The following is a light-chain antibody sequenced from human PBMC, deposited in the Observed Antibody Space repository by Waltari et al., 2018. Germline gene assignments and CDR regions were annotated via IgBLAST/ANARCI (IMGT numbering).Light chain of an antibody. J-gene: IGKJ1*01. Sequence: DIVMTQSPDSLAVSLGERDTINCKSSQSVLSTSNNKNYFAWYQQKPGQPPKLLISWASTRESGVPDRFSGSGSGTDFTLTISSLQAEDVAVYHCQQYYNTPPTFGQGTKVESK. CDR1: QSVLSTSNNKNY. V-gene: IGKV4-1*01. CDR3: QQYYNTPPT. CDR2: WAS.